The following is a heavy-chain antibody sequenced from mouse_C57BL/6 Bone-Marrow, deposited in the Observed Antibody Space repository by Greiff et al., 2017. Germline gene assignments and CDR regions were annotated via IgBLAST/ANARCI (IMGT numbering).Heavy chain of an antibody. V-gene: IGHV1-69*01. Sequence: QVQLQQPGAALVMPGASVKLSCKASGYTFTSYWMHWVKPRPGQGLEWIGEIDPSDSYTNYNQNVKGKSTLTVDKCTSTAYMQLSSLTSEDSAVYYCAREGYSNYEMDYWGQGTSVTVSS. CDR3: AREGYSNYEMDY. CDR2: IDPSDSYT. J-gene: IGHJ4*01. CDR1: GYTFTSYW. D-gene: IGHD2-5*01.